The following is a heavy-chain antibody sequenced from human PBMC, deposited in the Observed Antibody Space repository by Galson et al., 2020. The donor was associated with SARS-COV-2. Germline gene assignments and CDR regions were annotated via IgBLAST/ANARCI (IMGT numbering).Heavy chain of an antibody. D-gene: IGHD3-22*01. Sequence: GGSLRLSCAASGFTFSSYSMNWVRQAPGKGLEWVSSISSSSYIYYADSVKGRFTISRDNAKNSLYLQMNSLRAEDTAVYYCARDPDYYDSSGYYYVGFDYWGQGTLVTVSS. V-gene: IGHV3-21*01. CDR2: ISSSSYI. J-gene: IGHJ4*02. CDR1: GFTFSSYS. CDR3: ARDPDYYDSSGYYYVGFDY.